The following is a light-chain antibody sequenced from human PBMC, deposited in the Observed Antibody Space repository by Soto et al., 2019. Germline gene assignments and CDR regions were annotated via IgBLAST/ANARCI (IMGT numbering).Light chain of an antibody. J-gene: IGKJ5*01. CDR1: QSFSSSY. CDR3: QQYGTSIA. CDR2: GAS. V-gene: IGKV3-20*01. Sequence: EIVWTQSPGTLSLSPGERATLSCRASQSFSSSYLAWYQQKPGQAPRLLIYGASSRATGIPDRVSGSGSGTDFTLTISRLEPEDFAVYYCQQYGTSIAFGQGTRLEI.